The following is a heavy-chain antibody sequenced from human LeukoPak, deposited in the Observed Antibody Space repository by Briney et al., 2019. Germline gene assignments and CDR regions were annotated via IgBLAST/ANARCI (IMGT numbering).Heavy chain of an antibody. CDR3: ARAVAGTPVDY. Sequence: PSETLSLTCTVSGGSISSYYWSWIRQPPGKGLEWIGYIYYSGSTNYNPSLKSRVTISVDTSKNQFSLKLSSVTAADTAVYYCARAVAGTPVDYWGQGTLVTVSS. CDR2: IYYSGST. J-gene: IGHJ4*02. V-gene: IGHV4-59*08. D-gene: IGHD6-19*01. CDR1: GGSISSYY.